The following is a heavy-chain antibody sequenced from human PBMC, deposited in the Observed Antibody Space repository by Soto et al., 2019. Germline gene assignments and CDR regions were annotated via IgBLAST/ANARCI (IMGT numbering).Heavy chain of an antibody. D-gene: IGHD2-21*02. J-gene: IGHJ4*02. Sequence: QIQLVQSGPEVKKPGTSVKVSCTVSGFTFKTSTVQWVRQARGQRLEWIGWIVVGSGSTNYAQKFQDRVTITRDMXXRTAYMELSSLTSDDTAVYYWATDWGCGGGCPLDYWGQGTLVTVSS. V-gene: IGHV1-58*01. CDR3: ATDWGCGGGCPLDY. CDR1: GFTFKTST. CDR2: IVVGSGST.